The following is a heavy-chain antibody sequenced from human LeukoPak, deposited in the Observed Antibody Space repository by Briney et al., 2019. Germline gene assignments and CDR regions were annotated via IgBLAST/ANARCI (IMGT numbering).Heavy chain of an antibody. Sequence: GGSLRLSCAASGFTFSSYAMHWVRQAPGKGLEYVSAISSNGGSTYYANSVKGRFAISRDNSKNTLYLQMGSLRAEDMAVYYCARAIGYCSGGSCYSSPYYGMDVWGQGTTVTVSS. J-gene: IGHJ6*02. V-gene: IGHV3-64*01. CDR2: ISSNGGST. CDR3: ARAIGYCSGGSCYSSPYYGMDV. CDR1: GFTFSSYA. D-gene: IGHD2-15*01.